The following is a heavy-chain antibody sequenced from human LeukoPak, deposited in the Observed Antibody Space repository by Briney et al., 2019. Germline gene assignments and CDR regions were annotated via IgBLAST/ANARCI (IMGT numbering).Heavy chain of an antibody. Sequence: GGSLRLSCATSGFTFSYYAMHWVRQAPGKGLEWVAVIYYDGSKQYYADFAKGRFTISRDNTKNTLFLQMNSLRVDDTAVYYCARWGAGRTSDYWGQGTLVTVSS. V-gene: IGHV3-33*02. J-gene: IGHJ4*02. CDR2: IYYDGSKQ. D-gene: IGHD1-26*01. CDR1: GFTFSYYA. CDR3: ARWGAGRTSDY.